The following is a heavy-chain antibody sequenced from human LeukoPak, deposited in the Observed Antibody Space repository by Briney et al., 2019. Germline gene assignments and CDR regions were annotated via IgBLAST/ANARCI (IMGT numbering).Heavy chain of an antibody. Sequence: GGSLRLSCGASGFTFSGYWMSWVRQAPGKGLEWVANINQGGSEKNYVASVKGRLTISRDNAKNSLYLQMNSLRAEDTAVYFCARDSLGSGSYCDYWGQGTLVTVSS. V-gene: IGHV3-7*01. D-gene: IGHD3-10*01. J-gene: IGHJ4*02. CDR1: GFTFSGYW. CDR2: INQGGSEK. CDR3: ARDSLGSGSYCDY.